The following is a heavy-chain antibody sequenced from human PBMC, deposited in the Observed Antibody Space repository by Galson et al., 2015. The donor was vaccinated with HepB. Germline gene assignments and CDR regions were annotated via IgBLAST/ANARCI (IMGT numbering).Heavy chain of an antibody. D-gene: IGHD2-21*02. CDR3: TRDTDCGGDCYQEGFDY. V-gene: IGHV3-23*01. CDR1: GFTFSSYA. Sequence: SLRLSCAASGFTFSSYAMSWVRQAPGKGLEWVSAITDNGDDTYSADSVKGRFTISRDNSKNTLYLQMNSLRAADTAVYYYTRDTDCGGDCYQEGFDYWGQGTLVTVSS. CDR2: ITDNGDDT. J-gene: IGHJ4*02.